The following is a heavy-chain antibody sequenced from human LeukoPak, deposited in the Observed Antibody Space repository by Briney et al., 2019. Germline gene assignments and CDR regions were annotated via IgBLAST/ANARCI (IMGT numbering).Heavy chain of an antibody. Sequence: GGSLRLSCAASGFTFSSYAMSWVRQAPGKGLEWVSAISGSGGSTYYADSVKGRFTISRDNSKNALYLQMNSLRAEDTAVYYCAKASGIRHHRVVVDYWGQGALVTVSS. D-gene: IGHD3-22*01. CDR3: AKASGIRHHRVVVDY. CDR2: ISGSGGST. CDR1: GFTFSSYA. V-gene: IGHV3-23*01. J-gene: IGHJ4*02.